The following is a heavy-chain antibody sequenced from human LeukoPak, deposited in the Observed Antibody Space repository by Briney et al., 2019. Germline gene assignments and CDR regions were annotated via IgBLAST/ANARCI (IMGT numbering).Heavy chain of an antibody. J-gene: IGHJ5*02. V-gene: IGHV6-1*01. CDR1: GDSVSSNSVV. Sequence: SQTLSLTCAISGDSVSSNSVVWNWIRESPSRGLEWLGKTYYRSKWYNNYAISVRSRITINSDTSRNQFSLQLISLTPEDTAVYYCARARREYYGSGSYYGVKWFDLWGQGTLVTVSS. CDR2: TYYRSKWYN. CDR3: ARARREYYGSGSYYGVKWFDL. D-gene: IGHD3-10*01.